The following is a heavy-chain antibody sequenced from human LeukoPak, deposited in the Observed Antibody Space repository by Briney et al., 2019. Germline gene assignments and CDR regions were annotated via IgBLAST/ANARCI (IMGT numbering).Heavy chain of an antibody. CDR2: INSDGSST. J-gene: IGHJ6*03. Sequence: GGSLRLSCAASGFTFSSYWMHWVRQAPGKGLLWVSRINSDGSSTSYADSVKGRFTISRDNAKNTLYLQMNSLRAEDTAVYYCAISPYDYAYNYYYMDVWSKGTTVTVSS. CDR1: GFTFSSYW. V-gene: IGHV3-74*01. D-gene: IGHD5-12*01. CDR3: AISPYDYAYNYYYMDV.